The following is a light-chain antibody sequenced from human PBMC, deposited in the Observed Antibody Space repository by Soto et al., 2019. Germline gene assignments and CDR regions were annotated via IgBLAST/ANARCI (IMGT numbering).Light chain of an antibody. J-gene: IGKJ4*01. CDR3: QRYYSAPLT. Sequence: EIVLTQSPGTLSLSPGERATLSCRASQSVSNNYLAWYQQKPGQAPRLLIYGASNRATGIPDRFSGSGSGTDFTLTISSLQPEDVATYYCQRYYSAPLTFGGGTKVDIK. CDR1: QSVSNNY. CDR2: GAS. V-gene: IGKV3-20*01.